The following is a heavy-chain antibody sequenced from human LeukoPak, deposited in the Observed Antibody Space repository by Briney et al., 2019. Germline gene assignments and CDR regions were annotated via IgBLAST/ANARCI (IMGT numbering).Heavy chain of an antibody. CDR1: GYNFATYF. V-gene: IGHV5-51*01. Sequence: GESLKISCKASGYNFATYFIAWVRQMPGKGLEWMGIIYPGDSDARYSPSFQGQVTISVDRSITTAYLYWTNLKASDTAMYYCATGGYCSSTSCFYYFDYWGQGTLVTVSS. J-gene: IGHJ4*02. CDR3: ATGGYCSSTSCFYYFDY. CDR2: IYPGDSDA. D-gene: IGHD2-2*01.